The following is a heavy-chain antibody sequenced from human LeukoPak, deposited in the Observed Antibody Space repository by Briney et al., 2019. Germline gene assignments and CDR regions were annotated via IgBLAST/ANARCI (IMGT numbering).Heavy chain of an antibody. CDR1: GYTFTSYY. Sequence: ASVNVSCKASGYTFTSYYMHWVRQAPGQGLEWMGIINPSGGSTSYAQKFQGRVTMTRDTSISTAYMELSRLRSDDTAVYYCASLREGDSSGYLGDAFDIWGQGTMVTVSS. J-gene: IGHJ3*02. CDR3: ASLREGDSSGYLGDAFDI. D-gene: IGHD3-22*01. V-gene: IGHV1-46*01. CDR2: INPSGGST.